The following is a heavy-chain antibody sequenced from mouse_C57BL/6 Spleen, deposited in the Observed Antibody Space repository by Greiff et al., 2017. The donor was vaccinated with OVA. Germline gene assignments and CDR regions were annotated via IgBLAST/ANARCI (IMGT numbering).Heavy chain of an antibody. CDR2: ISSGGSYT. Sequence: DVKLVESGGDLVKPGGSLKLSCAASGFTFSSYGMSWVRQTPDKRLEWVATISSGGSYTYYPDSVKGRFTISRDNAKNTLYLQMSSLKSEDTAMYYCARSMMVSYFDYWGQGTTLTVSS. CDR3: ARSMMVSYFDY. CDR1: GFTFSSYG. V-gene: IGHV5-6*02. D-gene: IGHD2-3*01. J-gene: IGHJ2*01.